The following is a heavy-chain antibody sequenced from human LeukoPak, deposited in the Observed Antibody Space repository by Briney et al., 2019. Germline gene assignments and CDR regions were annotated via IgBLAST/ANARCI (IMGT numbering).Heavy chain of an antibody. V-gene: IGHV1-18*04. J-gene: IGHJ4*02. Sequence: GASVKVSCKASGYTFTGYYMHWVRQAPGQGLEWMGWISAYNGNTNYAQKLQGRVTMTTDTSTSTAYMELRSLRSDDTAVYYCARDRVVVVPAASLDYWGQGTLVTVSS. CDR3: ARDRVVVVPAASLDY. CDR2: ISAYNGNT. CDR1: GYTFTGYY. D-gene: IGHD2-2*01.